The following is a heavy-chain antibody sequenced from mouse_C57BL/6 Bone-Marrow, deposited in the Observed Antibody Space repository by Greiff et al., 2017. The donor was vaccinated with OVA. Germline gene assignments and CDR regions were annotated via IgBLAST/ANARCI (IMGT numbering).Heavy chain of an antibody. CDR2: IDPSDSYT. J-gene: IGHJ2*01. CDR1: GYTFTSYW. D-gene: IGHD3-1*01. V-gene: IGHV1-69*01. CDR3: ARGGYYSDY. Sequence: QVQLQQPGAELVMPGASVKLSCKASGYTFTSYWMHWVKQRPGQGLEWIGEIDPSDSYTNYNQKFKGKSTLTVDKSSSTAYMQLSSLTSEDSAVXYCARGGYYSDYWGQGTTLTVSS.